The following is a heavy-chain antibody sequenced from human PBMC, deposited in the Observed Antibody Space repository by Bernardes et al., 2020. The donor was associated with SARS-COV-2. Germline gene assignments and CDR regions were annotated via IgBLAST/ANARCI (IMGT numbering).Heavy chain of an antibody. CDR1: GGSINSYY. CDR3: AGKGGSNWAWYFDL. J-gene: IGHJ2*01. V-gene: IGHV4-59*01. Sequence: SETLSLTCTVSGGSINSYYWSWIRQPPGKGLEWIGYIYYSGSTNYNPSLKSRVTISVDTSKSQFSLELTSVTAADTAVYYCAGKGGSNWAWYFDLWGRGTLVTVSS. D-gene: IGHD6-13*01. CDR2: IYYSGST.